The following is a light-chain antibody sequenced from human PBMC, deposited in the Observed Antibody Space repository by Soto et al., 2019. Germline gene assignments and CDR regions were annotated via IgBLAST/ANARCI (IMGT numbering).Light chain of an antibody. CDR3: QQHYSHPRT. V-gene: IGKV1-17*01. CDR1: QDIGND. CDR2: ATS. J-gene: IGKJ1*01. Sequence: IQMTQSPSSLSASVGDRVTITCQASQDIGNDLGWYQHKPGKAPKLLIYATSTLQSGVPSRFSGSGSGTEFTLTISSLQPEDFATYYCQQHYSHPRTFGHGTKVDIK.